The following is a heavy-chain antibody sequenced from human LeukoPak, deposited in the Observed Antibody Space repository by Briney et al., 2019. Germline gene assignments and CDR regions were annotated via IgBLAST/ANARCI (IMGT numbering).Heavy chain of an antibody. V-gene: IGHV5-51*01. D-gene: IGHD2-15*01. CDR1: GYSITSYW. CDR3: ARMRGYCSGGSCYPSVGAFDI. J-gene: IGHJ3*02. CDR2: IYPGDSDT. Sequence: GEYLKITCKGSGYSITSYWIGWVRQMPGKGVEWMGIIYPGDSDTRYSPSFQGQVTISADKSISTAYLQWSSLKASDTAMYYCARMRGYCSGGSCYPSVGAFDIWGQGTMVTVSS.